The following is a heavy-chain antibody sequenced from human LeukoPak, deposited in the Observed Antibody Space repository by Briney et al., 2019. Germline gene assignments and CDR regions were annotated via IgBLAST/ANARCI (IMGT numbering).Heavy chain of an antibody. V-gene: IGHV4-59*01. J-gene: IGHJ4*02. CDR1: GGSISSYY. Sequence: SETLSLTCTVSGGSISSYYWSWIRQPPGKGLEWIGYIYYSGSTNYNPSLKSRVTISVDTSKNQFSLKLSSVTAADTAVYYCAGWSYYDSSGYPTNYWGQGTLVTVSS. CDR2: IYYSGST. D-gene: IGHD3-22*01. CDR3: AGWSYYDSSGYPTNY.